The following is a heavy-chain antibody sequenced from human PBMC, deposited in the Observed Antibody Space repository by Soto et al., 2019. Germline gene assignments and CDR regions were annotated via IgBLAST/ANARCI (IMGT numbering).Heavy chain of an antibody. D-gene: IGHD6-13*01. CDR1: GGSIRSYY. Sequence: QVQLQESGPGLVKPSETLSLTCTVSGGSIRSYYWSWIRQPPGKGLEWIGCIYYSGSTNYNPSLKSRVTISLDASKNQFSLKLTSVTAADTAVYYCARMYTSSWDPYYSYGMDVWGQGTTVTVS. CDR3: ARMYTSSWDPYYSYGMDV. V-gene: IGHV4-59*01. J-gene: IGHJ6*02. CDR2: IYYSGST.